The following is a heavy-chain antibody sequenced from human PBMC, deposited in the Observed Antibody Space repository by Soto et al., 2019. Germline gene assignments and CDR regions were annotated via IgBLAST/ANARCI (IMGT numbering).Heavy chain of an antibody. D-gene: IGHD5-18*01. J-gene: IGHJ4*02. CDR3: SRGILV. Sequence: QVQLQESGPGLVKPSQTLSLTCTVSGGSINSGGYCWSWIRQHPGKGLDWIGCISYGGSTSYNPSLKSRVTVSVDMSKNQFSLKLTSVTAADTAVYYCSRGILVWGQGALITVSS. CDR2: ISYGGST. CDR1: GGSINSGGYC. V-gene: IGHV4-31*03.